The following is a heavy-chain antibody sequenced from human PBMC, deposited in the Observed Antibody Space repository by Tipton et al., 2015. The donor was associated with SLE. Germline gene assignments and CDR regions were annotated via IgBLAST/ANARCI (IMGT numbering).Heavy chain of an antibody. J-gene: IGHJ3*02. V-gene: IGHV4-59*12. Sequence: TLSLTCTVSGGSISSYYWSWIRQPPGKGLEWIGYIYYSGSTNYNPSLKSRVTISVDTSKNQFSLKLSSVTAADTAVYHCARDFWSQIVGAGGAFHIWGQGTMVTVSS. CDR3: ARDFWSQIVGAGGAFHI. CDR2: IYYSGST. CDR1: GGSISSYY. D-gene: IGHD1-26*01.